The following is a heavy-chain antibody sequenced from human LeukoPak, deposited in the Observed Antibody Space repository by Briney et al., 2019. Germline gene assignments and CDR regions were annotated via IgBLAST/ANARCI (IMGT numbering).Heavy chain of an antibody. Sequence: TGGSLRLSCAASGFTFSSYAMSWVRQAPGKGLEWVSAISGSGGSTYYAASVKGRFTISRDNSKNTLYLQMNSLGAEDTAVYYCAKDPGGITMIVVVIDAFDIRGQGTMVTVSS. CDR3: AKDPGGITMIVVVIDAFDI. D-gene: IGHD3-22*01. V-gene: IGHV3-23*01. CDR1: GFTFSSYA. J-gene: IGHJ3*02. CDR2: ISGSGGST.